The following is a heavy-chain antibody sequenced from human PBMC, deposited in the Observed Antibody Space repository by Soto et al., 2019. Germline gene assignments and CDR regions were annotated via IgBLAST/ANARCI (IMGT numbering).Heavy chain of an antibody. CDR1: GGSISSGGYS. D-gene: IGHD6-6*01. J-gene: IGHJ5*02. V-gene: IGHV4-30-2*01. CDR2: IYHSGST. CDR3: VRAYSSFPPLGFDP. Sequence: SETLSLTCAVSGGSISSGGYSWSWIRQPPGKGLEWIGYIYHSGSTYYNPSLKSRVTIPVDRSKNQFSLKLSSVTAADTAVYYCVRAYSSFPPLGFDPWGQGTLVTVPS.